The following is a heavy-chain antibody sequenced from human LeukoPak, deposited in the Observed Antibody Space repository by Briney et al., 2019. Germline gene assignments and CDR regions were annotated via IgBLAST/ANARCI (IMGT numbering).Heavy chain of an antibody. D-gene: IGHD2-15*01. CDR3: ASSAEMVAPDAFDI. V-gene: IGHV3-30*02. Sequence: PGGSLRLSCAATEIGFSTSGMHWVRQAPGKGLAWVAFIGHEGTNKYYADSVKGRFTISRDNSENTLYLQMNSLRAEDTAVYYCASSAEMVAPDAFDIWGQGTMVTVSS. CDR1: EIGFSTSG. CDR2: IGHEGTNK. J-gene: IGHJ3*02.